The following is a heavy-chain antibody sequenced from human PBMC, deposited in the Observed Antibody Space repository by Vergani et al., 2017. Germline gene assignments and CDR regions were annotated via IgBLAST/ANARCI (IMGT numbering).Heavy chain of an antibody. D-gene: IGHD2-15*01. CDR3: TRHWAVVAANNWFDP. CDR1: GGSFNTYY. CDR2: VYTSGMT. V-gene: IGHV4-4*07. J-gene: IGHJ5*02. Sequence: QVQLEESGPGLVKPSETLSLTCTVSGGSFNTYYWSWIRQPAGKGLEWIGRVYTSGMTNYNPSLKSRVTILVDRSKSQLSLKLTSVTAADTAVYYCTRHWAVVAANNWFDPWGHGTLVTVSS.